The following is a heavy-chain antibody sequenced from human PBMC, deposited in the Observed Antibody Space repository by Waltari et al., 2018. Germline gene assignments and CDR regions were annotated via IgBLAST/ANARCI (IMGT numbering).Heavy chain of an antibody. CDR1: GGTFSSYA. J-gene: IGHJ5*02. Sequence: QVQLVQSGAEVKKPGSSVKVSCKASGGTFSSYAISWVRQAPGQGLEWMGGIIPIFGTANYAQKFQGRVTITTDESTSTAYMELSSLRSEDTAVYYCARSNVVVPAAITLNSNWFDPWGQGTLVTVSS. CDR2: IIPIFGTA. V-gene: IGHV1-69*05. D-gene: IGHD2-2*01. CDR3: ARSNVVVPAAITLNSNWFDP.